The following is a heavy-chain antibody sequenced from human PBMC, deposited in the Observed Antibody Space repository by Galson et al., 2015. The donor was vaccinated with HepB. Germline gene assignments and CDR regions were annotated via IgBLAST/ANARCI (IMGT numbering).Heavy chain of an antibody. CDR3: ARHVKQPHIVVVTAPEAPFDY. Sequence: SETLSLTCTVSGGSISSSSYYWGWIRQPPGKGLEWIGSIYYSGSTYYNPSLKSRVTISVDTSKNQFSLKLSSVTAADTAVYYCARHVKQPHIVVVTAPEAPFDYWGQGTLVTVSS. D-gene: IGHD2-21*02. V-gene: IGHV4-39*01. CDR1: GGSISSSSYY. CDR2: IYYSGST. J-gene: IGHJ4*02.